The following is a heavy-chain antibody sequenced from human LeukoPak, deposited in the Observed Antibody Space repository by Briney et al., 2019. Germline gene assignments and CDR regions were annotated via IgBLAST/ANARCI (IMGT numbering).Heavy chain of an antibody. CDR2: IYYSGST. D-gene: IGHD6-13*01. Sequence: SQTLSLTSTVSGGSISSGDYYWSWIRQPPGKGLEWIGYIYYSGSTYYNPSLKSRVTISVDTSKNQFSLKLSSVTAADTAVYYCARVLEWGIAAARYVNWFDPWGQGTLVTVSS. CDR3: ARVLEWGIAAARYVNWFDP. J-gene: IGHJ5*02. CDR1: GGSISSGDYY. V-gene: IGHV4-30-4*01.